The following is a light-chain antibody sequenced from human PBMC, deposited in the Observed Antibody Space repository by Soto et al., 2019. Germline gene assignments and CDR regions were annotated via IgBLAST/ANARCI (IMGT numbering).Light chain of an antibody. J-gene: IGLJ1*01. Sequence: QSVLTQPASLSWSPGQSITLSCTGTSSEVGGYNYVSWYQHHPGKAPKLMIYDVSNRPSGVSNRFSGSKSGNTASLTISGLQAEDEADYYCSSYTSSSRYVFGTGTKVTVL. CDR2: DVS. V-gene: IGLV2-14*03. CDR3: SSYTSSSRYV. CDR1: SSEVGGYNY.